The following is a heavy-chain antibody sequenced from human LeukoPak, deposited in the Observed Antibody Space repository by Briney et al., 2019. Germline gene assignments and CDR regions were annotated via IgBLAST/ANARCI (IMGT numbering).Heavy chain of an antibody. CDR3: AKDATDSSGYYSYFDY. J-gene: IGHJ4*02. Sequence: GGSLRLSCAASGFTFSSYGMHWVRQAPGKGLEWVAVISYDGSNKYYADSVKGRFTISRDNSKNTLYLLMNSLRAEDTAVYYCAKDATDSSGYYSYFDYWGQGTLVTVSS. CDR2: ISYDGSNK. CDR1: GFTFSSYG. D-gene: IGHD3-22*01. V-gene: IGHV3-30*18.